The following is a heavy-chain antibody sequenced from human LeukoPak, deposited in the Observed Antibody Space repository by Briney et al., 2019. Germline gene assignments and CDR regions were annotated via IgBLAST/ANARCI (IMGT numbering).Heavy chain of an antibody. J-gene: IGHJ4*02. CDR1: GFTFSSYS. V-gene: IGHV3-21*01. D-gene: IGHD1-7*01. Sequence: PGRSLRLSCAASGFTFSSYSMNWVRQAPGKGLEWVSSISSSSSYIYYADSVKGRFTISRDNAKNSLYLQMNSLRAEDTAVYYCARDRSITGTTPYYWGQGTLVTVSS. CDR2: ISSSSSYI. CDR3: ARDRSITGTTPYY.